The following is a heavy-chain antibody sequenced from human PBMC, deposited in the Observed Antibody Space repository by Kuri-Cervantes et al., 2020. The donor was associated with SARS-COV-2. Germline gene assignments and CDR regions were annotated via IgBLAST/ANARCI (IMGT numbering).Heavy chain of an antibody. CDR2: IYTSGST. V-gene: IGHV4-4*07. Sequence: ESLKISCTVSGGSISSYYWSWIRQPAGKGLEWIGRIYTSGSTNYNPSLKSRVTISVDTSKNQFSLKLSSVTAADTAVYYCARGTPDFDYWGQGTLVTVSS. CDR1: GGSISSYY. J-gene: IGHJ4*02. CDR3: ARGTPDFDY. D-gene: IGHD1-14*01.